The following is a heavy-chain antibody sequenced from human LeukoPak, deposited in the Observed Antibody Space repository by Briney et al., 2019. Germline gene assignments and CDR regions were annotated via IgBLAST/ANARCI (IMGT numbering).Heavy chain of an antibody. CDR3: ARDPFPDYYGSGSYNVDY. J-gene: IGHJ4*02. Sequence: GGSLRLSCAASGFTFSSYAMSWVRQAPGKGLEWVSAISGSGGSTYYADSVKGRFTISRDNSKNTLYLQMNSLRAEDTAVYYCARDPFPDYYGSGSYNVDYWGQGTLVTVSS. CDR1: GFTFSSYA. V-gene: IGHV3-23*01. CDR2: ISGSGGST. D-gene: IGHD3-10*01.